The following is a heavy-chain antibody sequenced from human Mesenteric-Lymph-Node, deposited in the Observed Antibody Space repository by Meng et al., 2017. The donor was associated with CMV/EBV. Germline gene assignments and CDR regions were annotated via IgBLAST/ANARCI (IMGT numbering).Heavy chain of an antibody. CDR2: INHSGST. D-gene: IGHD1-14*01. V-gene: IGHV4-34*01. Sequence: SETLSLTCAVYGGSFSGYYWSWIRQPPGKGLEWIGEINHSGSTNYNPSLKSRVTISVDTSKNQFSLKLSSVTAADTAVYYCARGSAVYYYYYYGMDVWDQGTTVTVSS. CDR3: ARGSAVYYYYYYGMDV. J-gene: IGHJ6*02. CDR1: GGSFSGYY.